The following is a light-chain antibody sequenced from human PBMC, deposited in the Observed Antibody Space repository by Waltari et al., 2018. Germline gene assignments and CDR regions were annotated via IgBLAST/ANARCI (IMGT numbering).Light chain of an antibody. CDR3: SAYTYSSPFAWA. V-gene: IGLV2-14*03. CDR2: DVT. Sequence: QSALTQPASVSGSPGQSITLSCTGTSSDIGASYFFSWYQQHPGKAPKLIIFDVTKTPSGISDRFSRSQSGNTASLTISRLQTGDEADYFCSAYTYSSPFAWAFGGGTKVTVL. CDR1: SSDIGASYF. J-gene: IGLJ3*02.